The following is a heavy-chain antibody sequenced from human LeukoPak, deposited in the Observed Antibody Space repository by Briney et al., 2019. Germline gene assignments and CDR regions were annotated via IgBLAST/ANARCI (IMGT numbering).Heavy chain of an antibody. CDR1: GGSFSGYY. CDR2: VNHSGST. V-gene: IGHV4-34*01. CDR3: ASRRTYWYFDL. J-gene: IGHJ2*01. Sequence: SETLSLTCAVYGGSFSGYYWSWIRQPPGKGLEWIGEVNHSGSTNYNPSLKSRVTISVDTSKNQFSLKLSSVTAADTAVYYCASRRTYWYFDLWGRGTLVTVSS.